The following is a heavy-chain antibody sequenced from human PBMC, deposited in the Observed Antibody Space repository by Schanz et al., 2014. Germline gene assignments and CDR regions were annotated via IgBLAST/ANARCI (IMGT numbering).Heavy chain of an antibody. CDR1: GFTFSNYW. Sequence: EVQLVESGGGLVQPGGSLRLSCAASGFTFSNYWMHWVRQAPGKGLVWVSIIFTDGRTYYADSVKGRFTISRDNSKNTLYLQMNSLRAEDTAIYYCAKDAPYPFDLWGRGTLVTVSS. J-gene: IGHJ2*01. V-gene: IGHV3-66*01. CDR3: AKDAPYPFDL. CDR2: IFTDGRT.